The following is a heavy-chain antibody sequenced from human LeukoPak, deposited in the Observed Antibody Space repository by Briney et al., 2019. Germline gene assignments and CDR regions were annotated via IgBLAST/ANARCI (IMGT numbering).Heavy chain of an antibody. CDR2: IYYSGST. D-gene: IGHD3-22*01. CDR1: GGSISSYY. Sequence: SETLSLTCTVSGGSISSYYWSWIRQPPGKGLEWIGYIYYSGSTNYNPSLKSRVTISVDTSKNQFSLKLSSVTAADTAVYYCAGPAYYYDSSGNPRLDAFDIWGQGTMVTVSS. CDR3: AGPAYYYDSSGNPRLDAFDI. V-gene: IGHV4-59*08. J-gene: IGHJ3*02.